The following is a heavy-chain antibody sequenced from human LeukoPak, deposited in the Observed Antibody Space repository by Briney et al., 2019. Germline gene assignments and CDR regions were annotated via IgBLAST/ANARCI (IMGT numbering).Heavy chain of an antibody. CDR1: GFTFSSYG. CDR2: IKQDGSEK. Sequence: GRSLRLSCAASGFTFSSYGMHWVRQAPGKGLEWVANIKQDGSEKYYVDSVKGRFTISRDNAKNSLYLQMNSLRAEDTAVYYCARDMAAAPDYWGQGTLVTVSS. J-gene: IGHJ4*02. CDR3: ARDMAAAPDY. V-gene: IGHV3-7*03. D-gene: IGHD6-13*01.